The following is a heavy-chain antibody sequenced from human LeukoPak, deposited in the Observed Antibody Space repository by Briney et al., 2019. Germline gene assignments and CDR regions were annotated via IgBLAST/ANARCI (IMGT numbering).Heavy chain of an antibody. J-gene: IGHJ1*01. CDR2: TRYGGTT. CDR3: ARGSGIHAWNLQH. Sequence: PSETLSLTWSVSDDSISDYYWCWIRQPPGRGLEWIGYTRYGGTTSQNPSLKSRVTMSVDTSKNRLSLRLTSVTAADTAVYYCARGSGIHAWNLQHWGQGTLVTVSS. V-gene: IGHV4-59*01. D-gene: IGHD1-1*01. CDR1: DDSISDYY.